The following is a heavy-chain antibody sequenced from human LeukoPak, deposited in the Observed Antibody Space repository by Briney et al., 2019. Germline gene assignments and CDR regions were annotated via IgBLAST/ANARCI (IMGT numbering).Heavy chain of an antibody. Sequence: SETLSLTCAVYGGSFSGYYWSWIRQPPGKGLEWIAEINHSGSTKYNPSLKSRVTISVDTSKNQFSLSLDSVTAADTAVYYCARGLASGYPPIPFDYWGQGTLVTVSS. CDR3: ARGLASGYPPIPFDY. CDR1: GGSFSGYY. CDR2: INHSGST. J-gene: IGHJ4*02. D-gene: IGHD3-3*01. V-gene: IGHV4-34*01.